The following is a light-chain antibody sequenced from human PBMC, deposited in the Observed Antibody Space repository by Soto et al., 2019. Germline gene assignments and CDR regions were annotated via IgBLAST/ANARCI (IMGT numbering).Light chain of an antibody. CDR3: SASAGSNTFV. CDR1: SSDVGDNY. CDR2: EDT. J-gene: IGLJ1*01. V-gene: IGLV2-8*01. Sequence: QSALAQPPSASGSPGQSVTISCTGTSSDVGDNYVSWYQQHLGKAPNIIIYEDTLRPSGVPDRFSCTKSGTTASLTVSGLQDDDEAYYYCSASAGSNTFVFGTGTKLTVL.